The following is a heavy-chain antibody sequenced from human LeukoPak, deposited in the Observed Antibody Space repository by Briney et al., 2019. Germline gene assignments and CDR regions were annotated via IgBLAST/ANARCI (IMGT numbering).Heavy chain of an antibody. V-gene: IGHV1-46*01. CDR3: ATAYSSGWWYYFDY. Sequence: ASVKVSCKASGYTFTSYYMHWVRQAPGQGLEWMGIINPSGGSTSYAQKFQGRVTMTEDTSTDTAYMELSSLRSEDTAVYYCATAYSSGWWYYFDYWGQGTLVTVSS. CDR2: INPSGGST. CDR1: GYTFTSYY. D-gene: IGHD6-19*01. J-gene: IGHJ4*02.